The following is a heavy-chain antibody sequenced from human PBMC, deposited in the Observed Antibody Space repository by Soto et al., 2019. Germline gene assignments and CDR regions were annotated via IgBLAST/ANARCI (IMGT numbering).Heavy chain of an antibody. D-gene: IGHD4-4*01. Sequence: QVRLVQSGAEVKKPGSSVKVSCKASGGDFSVFGISWVRQAPGQGLEWMGGIMTIFGTTNYAQKFQGRVTITADESTSTAYMELRRLRSEDTAVYYCAREREADTTAPYYFDYWGQGTQVTVSS. CDR2: IMTIFGTT. J-gene: IGHJ4*02. V-gene: IGHV1-69*01. CDR3: AREREADTTAPYYFDY. CDR1: GGDFSVFG.